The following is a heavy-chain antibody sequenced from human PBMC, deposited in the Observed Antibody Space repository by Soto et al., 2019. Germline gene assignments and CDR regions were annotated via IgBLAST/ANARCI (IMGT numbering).Heavy chain of an antibody. CDR2: IIPIFGTA. D-gene: IGHD5-18*01. CDR1: GGTFSSYA. Sequence: QVQLVQSGAEVKKPGSSVKVSCKASGGTFSSYAISWVRQAPGQGLEWMGGIIPIFGTANYAQKFQGRVTITADESTSTAYMGLSSVRSEDMAVYYCASCSTAMVTYYYYYGMDVWGQGTTVTVAS. J-gene: IGHJ6*02. V-gene: IGHV1-69*12. CDR3: ASCSTAMVTYYYYYGMDV.